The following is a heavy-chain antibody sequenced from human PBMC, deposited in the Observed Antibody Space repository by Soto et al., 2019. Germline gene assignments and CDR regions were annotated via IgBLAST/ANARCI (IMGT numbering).Heavy chain of an antibody. D-gene: IGHD6-6*01. Sequence: EVQLVESGGGLVQPGGSLRLSCAASGFTFISYWMHWVRQAPGKGLVWVSRINSDGSSTNYADSVKGRFTISRYNARNTLFLQMDTLRAEDTAVYYCTRSGSSPYYYGMDVWGQGTTVTVSS. CDR2: INSDGSST. CDR1: GFTFISYW. V-gene: IGHV3-74*01. CDR3: TRSGSSPYYYGMDV. J-gene: IGHJ6*02.